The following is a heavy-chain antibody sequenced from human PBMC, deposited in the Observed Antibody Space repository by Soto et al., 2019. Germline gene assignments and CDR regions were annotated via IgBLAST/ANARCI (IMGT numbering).Heavy chain of an antibody. J-gene: IGHJ5*02. V-gene: IGHV1-24*01. D-gene: IGHD3-22*01. CDR1: GYTLTELS. CDR2: FDPEDGET. Sequence: GASVKVSCKVSGYTLTELSMHWVRQAPGKGLEWMGGFDPEDGETIYAQKFQGRVTMTEDTSTDTAYMELSSLRSEDTAVYYCATDLRLSYYDSSGYYLTWGQGTLVTVSS. CDR3: ATDLRLSYYDSSGYYLT.